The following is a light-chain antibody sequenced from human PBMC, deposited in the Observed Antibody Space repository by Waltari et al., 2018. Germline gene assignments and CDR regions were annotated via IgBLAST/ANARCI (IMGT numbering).Light chain of an antibody. V-gene: IGKV1-8*01. J-gene: IGKJ1*01. CDR1: QGISSY. CDR3: QQYYSYPPWT. CDR2: AAS. Sequence: AIRMTQSPSSLSASTGDRVTITCRASQGISSYLAWYQQQPGKAPKLLIYAASTLTSGVPSRFRGSGAGTEFTLTISCLQSEDFATYYCQQYYSYPPWTFGQGTKVEIK.